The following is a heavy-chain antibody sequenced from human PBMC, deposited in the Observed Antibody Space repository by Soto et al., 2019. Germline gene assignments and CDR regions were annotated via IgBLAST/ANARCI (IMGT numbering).Heavy chain of an antibody. Sequence: GGSLRLSCAASGFTFSSYWMHWVRQAPGEGLVWVSYIKPDGSRTKDADSVKGRFTISRDNARNTLYLRMNSLRAEDTAVYYCARDNNWSYDSWGRGTLVTVSS. J-gene: IGHJ4*02. CDR3: ARDNNWSYDS. V-gene: IGHV3-74*03. CDR2: IKPDGSRT. CDR1: GFTFSSYW. D-gene: IGHD1-1*01.